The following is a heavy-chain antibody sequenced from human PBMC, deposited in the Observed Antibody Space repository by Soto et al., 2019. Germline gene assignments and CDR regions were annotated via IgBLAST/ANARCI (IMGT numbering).Heavy chain of an antibody. CDR1: GGSISSSNW. V-gene: IGHV4-4*02. D-gene: IGHD3-22*01. CDR3: ARLHDSSGDYGTGYYGMDV. Sequence: QVQLQESGPGLVKPSGTLSLTCAVSGGSISSSNWWSWVRQPPGKGLEWIGEIYHSGSTNYNPSPKSRVTKSEDKSKTQSSLKLSSVTAADTAVYYCARLHDSSGDYGTGYYGMDVWGQGTTVTVSS. CDR2: IYHSGST. J-gene: IGHJ6*02.